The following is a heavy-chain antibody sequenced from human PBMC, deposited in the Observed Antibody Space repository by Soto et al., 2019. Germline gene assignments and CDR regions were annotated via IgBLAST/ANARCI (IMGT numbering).Heavy chain of an antibody. Sequence: SETLSLTWTVSGGSISSYYWSWIRQPPGKGLEWIGYIYYSGSTNYNPSLKSRVTISVDTSKNQFSLKLSSGTAADTAVYYCARSHHTKGYCSSTPCHKGRGSTIARGAFDIWGQGTMVTVSS. V-gene: IGHV4-59*01. J-gene: IGHJ3*02. CDR1: GGSISSYY. CDR3: ARSHHTKGYCSSTPCHKGRGSTIARGAFDI. D-gene: IGHD2-2*01. CDR2: IYYSGST.